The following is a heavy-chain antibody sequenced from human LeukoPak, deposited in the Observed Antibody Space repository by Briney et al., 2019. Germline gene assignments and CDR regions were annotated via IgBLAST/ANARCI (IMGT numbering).Heavy chain of an antibody. CDR2: MSRSGNII. CDR3: ARDVYYGSGSPRLDY. Sequence: GGSLRLSCAASGFTFSSYNMNWVRQAPGKGLEWVSYMSRSGNIIYYADSVKGRFTISRDNAKNSLYLQMNSLRVEDTGVYYCARDVYYGSGSPRLDYWGQGTLVTVSS. J-gene: IGHJ4*02. CDR1: GFTFSSYN. D-gene: IGHD3-10*01. V-gene: IGHV3-48*01.